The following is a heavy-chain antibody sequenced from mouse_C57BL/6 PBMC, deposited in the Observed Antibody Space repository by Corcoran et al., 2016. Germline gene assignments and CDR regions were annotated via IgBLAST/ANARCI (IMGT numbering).Heavy chain of an antibody. J-gene: IGHJ2*01. CDR3: ARSTGGYDYFAS. CDR2: INPNHGGT. CDR1: GYTFTDYY. V-gene: IGHV1-26*01. Sequence: EVQLQQSGPELVKPGASVQISCKASGYTFTDYYMNWVKQSHGKSLEWSGDINPNHGGTSYNQKFKGKATLTVDKSSSTAYMELRSLTSEDSAVYYCARSTGGYDYFASWGQGTTLTVSS. D-gene: IGHD2-2*01.